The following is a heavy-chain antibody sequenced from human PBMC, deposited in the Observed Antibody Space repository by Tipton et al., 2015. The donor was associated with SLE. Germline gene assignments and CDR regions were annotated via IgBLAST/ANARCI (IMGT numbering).Heavy chain of an antibody. V-gene: IGHV4-59*01. D-gene: IGHD4-17*01. CDR2: IYYSGST. CDR3: ARDSNGDYVEAFDI. CDR1: GGSISSYY. J-gene: IGHJ3*02. Sequence: TLSLTCTVSGGSISSYYWSWIRQPPGKGLEWIGYIYYSGSTNYNPSLKRRVTISVDTSTNQFSLKLSSVTAADTAVYYCARDSNGDYVEAFDIWGQGTMVTVSS.